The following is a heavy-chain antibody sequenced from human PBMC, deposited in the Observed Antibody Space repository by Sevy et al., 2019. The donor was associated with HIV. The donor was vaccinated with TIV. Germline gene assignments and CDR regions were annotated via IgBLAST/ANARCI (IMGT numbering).Heavy chain of an antibody. CDR2: ISGTGGST. CDR3: AKDGGRNWDQFFFDS. Sequence: GGSLRLSCEASGFTFSSYGMSWVRQAPGKGLEWVSYISGTGGSTDYADSVKGRFTISRDNSKNTLYIHMISLRAEDRAGYFCAKDGGRNWDQFFFDSWGQGTLVTVSS. CDR1: GFTFSSYG. V-gene: IGHV3-23*01. D-gene: IGHD7-27*01. J-gene: IGHJ4*02.